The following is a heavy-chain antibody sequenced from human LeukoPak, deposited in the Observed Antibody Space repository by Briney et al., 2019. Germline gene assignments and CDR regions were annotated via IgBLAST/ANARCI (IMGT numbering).Heavy chain of an antibody. CDR2: IYYSGST. D-gene: IGHD3-22*01. V-gene: IGHV4-39*02. Sequence: PSEALSLTCTVSGGSIRSGSHYWAWIRQPPGKGLEWIGSIYYSGSTYYNPSLENRVTISIDTSKNHFSLKLSSLSAADTSVYYCAKRDDSGGNLVDLWGQGTLVTVS. CDR3: AKRDDSGGNLVDL. CDR1: GGSIRSGSHY. J-gene: IGHJ4*02.